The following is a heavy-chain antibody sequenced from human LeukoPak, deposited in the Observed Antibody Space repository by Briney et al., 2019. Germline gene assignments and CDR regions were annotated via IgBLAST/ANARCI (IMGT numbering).Heavy chain of an antibody. CDR3: AKALSSEY. CDR1: GFTFSSYG. J-gene: IGHJ4*02. CDR2: ISYDGSNK. D-gene: IGHD3-10*02. V-gene: IGHV3-30*18. Sequence: RRSLRLSCAASGFTFSSYGMHWVRQAPGKGLEWVAVISYDGSNKYYADSVKGRFTISRDNSKNTLYLQMDSLRAEDTAVYYCAKALSSEYWGQGTLVTVSS.